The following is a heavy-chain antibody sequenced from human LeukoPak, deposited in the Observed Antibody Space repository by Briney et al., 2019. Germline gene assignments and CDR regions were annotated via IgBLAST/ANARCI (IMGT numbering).Heavy chain of an antibody. V-gene: IGHV3-53*01. D-gene: IGHD5-24*01. CDR3: AREGDGYNFDY. CDR2: IYSGGST. Sequence: GGSLRLSCAASGSTVSSNYMSWVRQAPGKGLEWVSVIYSGGSTYYADSVKGRFTISRDNSKNTLYLQMNSLRAEDTAVYYYAREGDGYNFDYWGQGTLVTVSS. CDR1: GSTVSSNY. J-gene: IGHJ4*02.